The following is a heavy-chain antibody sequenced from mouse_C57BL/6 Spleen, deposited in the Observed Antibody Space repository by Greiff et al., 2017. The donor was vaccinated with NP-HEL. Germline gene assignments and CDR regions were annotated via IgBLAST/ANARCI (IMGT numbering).Heavy chain of an antibody. CDR3: ARRAYYGSRNYAMDY. V-gene: IGHV1-18*01. CDR1: GYTFTDYN. CDR2: INPNNGGT. D-gene: IGHD1-1*01. J-gene: IGHJ4*01. Sequence: VQLKESGPELVKPGASVKIPCKASGYTFTDYNMDWVKQSHGKSLEWIGDINPNNGGTIYNQKFKGKATLTVDKSSSTAYMELRSLTSEDTAVYYCARRAYYGSRNYAMDYWGQGTSVTVSS.